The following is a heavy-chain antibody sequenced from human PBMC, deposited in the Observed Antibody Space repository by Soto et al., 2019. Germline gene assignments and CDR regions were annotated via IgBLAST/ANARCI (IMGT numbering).Heavy chain of an antibody. Sequence: EVQLLESGGGLVQPGGSLRLSCAASGFTFSSYAMSWVRQAPGKGLEWVSAISGSGGSTYYADSVKGRFTXSRDNSKXXXXXXXXXXXXXXXXXYYCAKEXGSYYGSGSYHYWGQGTLVTVSS. D-gene: IGHD3-10*01. CDR2: ISGSGGST. CDR3: AKEXGSYYGSGSYHY. V-gene: IGHV3-23*01. CDR1: GFTFSSYA. J-gene: IGHJ4*02.